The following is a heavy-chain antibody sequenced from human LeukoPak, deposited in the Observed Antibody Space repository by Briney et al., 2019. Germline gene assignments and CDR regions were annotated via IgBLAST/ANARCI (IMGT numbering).Heavy chain of an antibody. CDR3: ARDHTDSSGWYENY. CDR2: IYSGGST. D-gene: IGHD3-22*01. Sequence: PGGSLRLYCAASGFTFSNYAMIWVRQAPEKGLEWVSVIYSGGSTYYADSVKGRFTISRDNSKNTLYLQMNSLRAGDTAVYYCARDHTDSSGWYENYWGQGTLVTVSS. J-gene: IGHJ4*02. CDR1: GFTFSNYA. V-gene: IGHV3-53*01.